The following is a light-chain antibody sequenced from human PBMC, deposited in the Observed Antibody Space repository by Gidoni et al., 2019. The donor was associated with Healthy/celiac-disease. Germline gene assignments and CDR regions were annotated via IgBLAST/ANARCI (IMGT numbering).Light chain of an antibody. J-gene: IGKJ1*01. V-gene: IGKV1-33*01. CDR1: QDISNY. CDR3: QQYDNLPWT. Sequence: DMQMTQSPSSLSASVEDRVTITCQASQDISNYLNWYQQKPGKAPKLLIYDASTLETGVPSRFSGSGSGTDFTFTISSLQPEDIATYYCQQYDNLPWTFGQGTKVEIK. CDR2: DAS.